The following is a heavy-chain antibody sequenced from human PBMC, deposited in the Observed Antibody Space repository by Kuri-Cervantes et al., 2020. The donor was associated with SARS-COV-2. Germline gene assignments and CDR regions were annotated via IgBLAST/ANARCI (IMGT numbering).Heavy chain of an antibody. V-gene: IGHV3-7*01. Sequence: GESLKISCAASGFTFSSYWMSWVRQAPGKGLEWVANIKQDGSEKYYVDSVKGRFTISRDNAKKSLYVQMNSLRAVDTAVYYCARAGERYYDFWSGHLPNDAVGVWGRGTMVTVSS. J-gene: IGHJ3*01. D-gene: IGHD3-3*01. CDR3: ARAGERYYDFWSGHLPNDAVGV. CDR1: GFTFSSYW. CDR2: IKQDGSEK.